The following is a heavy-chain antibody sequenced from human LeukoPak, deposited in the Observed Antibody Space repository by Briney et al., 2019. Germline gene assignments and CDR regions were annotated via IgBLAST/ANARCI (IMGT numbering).Heavy chain of an antibody. V-gene: IGHV4-39*01. CDR3: ARVSLDDFWSGYSNGYFDY. D-gene: IGHD3-3*01. J-gene: IGHJ4*02. CDR1: GGSISSSSYY. CDR2: IYYSGST. Sequence: SETLSLTCTVSGGSISSSSYYWGWIRQPPGKGLEWIGSIYYSGSTYYNPSLKSRVTISVDTSKNQFSLKLSSLTAADTAVYYCARVSLDDFWSGYSNGYFDYWGQGTLVTVSS.